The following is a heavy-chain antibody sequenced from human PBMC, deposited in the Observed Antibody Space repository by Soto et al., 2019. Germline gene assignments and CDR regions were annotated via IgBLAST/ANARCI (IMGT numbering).Heavy chain of an antibody. Sequence: SETLSLTCAVYGGSFSGYYWSWIRQPPGKGLEWIGEINHSGSTNYNPSLKSRVTISVDTSKNQFSLKLSSVTAADTAVYYCARVSAIYDFLTGPPPVRYFDYWGRGTLVTVSS. J-gene: IGHJ4*02. D-gene: IGHD3-9*01. CDR3: ARVSAIYDFLTGPPPVRYFDY. CDR2: INHSGST. CDR1: GGSFSGYY. V-gene: IGHV4-34*01.